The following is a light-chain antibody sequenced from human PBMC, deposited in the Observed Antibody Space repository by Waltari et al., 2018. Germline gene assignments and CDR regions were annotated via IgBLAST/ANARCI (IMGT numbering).Light chain of an antibody. CDR1: SSDVGGYNY. CDR2: EVS. Sequence: QSALTQPPSASGSPGQSVTISCTGTSSDVGGYNYVSWYQQHPGKAPKPRIYEVSKRPSGVPDRFSGSKSGNTASLTVSGLRADDEADYYCSSYAGNNNVVFGGGTKLTVL. V-gene: IGLV2-8*01. J-gene: IGLJ2*01. CDR3: SSYAGNNNVV.